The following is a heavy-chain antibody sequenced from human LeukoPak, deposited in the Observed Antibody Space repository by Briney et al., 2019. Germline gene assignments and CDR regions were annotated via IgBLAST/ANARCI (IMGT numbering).Heavy chain of an antibody. CDR1: GFTVSSNY. CDR2: INHSGST. J-gene: IGHJ5*02. V-gene: IGHV4-34*01. CDR3: ARGLLSA. Sequence: GSLRPSCAASGFTVSSNYMSWVRQAPGKGLEWIGEINHSGSTNYNPSLKSRVTISVDTSKNQFSLKLSSVTAADTAVYYCARGLLSAWGQGTLVTVSS.